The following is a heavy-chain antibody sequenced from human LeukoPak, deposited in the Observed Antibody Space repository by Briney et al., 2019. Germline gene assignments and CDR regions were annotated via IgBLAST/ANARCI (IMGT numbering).Heavy chain of an antibody. CDR1: GYTFTSYD. CDR2: MDPNSGNT. Sequence: ASVKVSCKASGYTFTSYDINWVRQATGQGLEWMGWMDPNSGNTGYAQKFQGRVTMTRNTSISTAYMELSSLRSEDTAVYYCARNGPSADDAFDIWGQGTMVTVSS. CDR3: ARNGPSADDAFDI. V-gene: IGHV1-8*01. D-gene: IGHD2-8*01. J-gene: IGHJ3*02.